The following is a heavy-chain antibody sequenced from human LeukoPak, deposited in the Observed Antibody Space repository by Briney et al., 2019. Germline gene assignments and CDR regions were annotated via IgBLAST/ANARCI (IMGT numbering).Heavy chain of an antibody. V-gene: IGHV3-48*03. CDR3: AKDSRRGAAAGTFDY. Sequence: PGGSLRLSCAASGFTFSSYEMNWVRQAPGKGLEWVSYISSRATAIYYADSVKGRFTISRDNAKNSLYLQMNSLRAEDTALYYCAKDSRRGAAAGTFDYWGQGTLVTVSS. D-gene: IGHD6-13*01. CDR1: GFTFSSYE. CDR2: ISSRATAI. J-gene: IGHJ4*02.